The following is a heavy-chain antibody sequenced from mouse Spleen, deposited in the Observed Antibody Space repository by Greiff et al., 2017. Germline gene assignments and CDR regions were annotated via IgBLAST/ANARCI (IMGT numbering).Heavy chain of an antibody. D-gene: IGHD4-1*01. CDR3: ARALNWDVWFAY. CDR2: ISYDGSN. V-gene: IGHV3-6*01. CDR1: GYSITSGYY. J-gene: IGHJ3*01. Sequence: ESGPGLVKPSQSLSLTCSVTGYSITSGYYWNWIRQFPGNKLEWMGYISYDGSNNYNPSLKNRISITRDTSKNQFFLKLNSVTTEDTATYYCARALNWDVWFAYWGQGTLVTVSA.